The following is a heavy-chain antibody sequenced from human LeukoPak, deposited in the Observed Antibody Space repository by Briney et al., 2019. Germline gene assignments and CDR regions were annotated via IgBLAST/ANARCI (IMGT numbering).Heavy chain of an antibody. CDR3: ARLPSMVRGVMSYYYYYMDV. CDR2: INTGNGNT. D-gene: IGHD3-10*01. V-gene: IGHV1-3*03. Sequence: GASVKVSCKASGYTFTSYTMHWVRQAPGQRLEWMGWINTGNGNTKYSQEFQGRVTITRDTSASTAYMELSSLRSEDMAVYYCARLPSMVRGVMSYYYYYMDVWGKGTTVTISS. CDR1: GYTFTSYT. J-gene: IGHJ6*03.